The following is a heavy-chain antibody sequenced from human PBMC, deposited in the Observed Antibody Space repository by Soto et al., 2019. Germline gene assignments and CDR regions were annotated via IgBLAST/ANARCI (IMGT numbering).Heavy chain of an antibody. J-gene: IGHJ4*02. CDR1: GYTFSDYY. CDR2: INPPDGST. CDR3: ARYYDSSGPAFDY. D-gene: IGHD3-22*01. V-gene: IGHV1-46*01. Sequence: QVQLVQSGAEVKKPGASVKVSCKASGYTFSDYYIHWVRQAPGHGLDWMGIINPPDGSTTYAQKFQGRGSMTSDTSTSTVYMELSSLRSEDTAIYYCARYYDSSGPAFDYWGQGTLVTVSS.